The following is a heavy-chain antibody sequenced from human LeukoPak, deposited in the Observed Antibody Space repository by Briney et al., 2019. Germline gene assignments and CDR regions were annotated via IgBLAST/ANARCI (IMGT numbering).Heavy chain of an antibody. V-gene: IGHV4-59*01. J-gene: IGHJ4*02. CDR2: KYYSGTI. CDR1: GGSISSYY. CDR3: ARAWATDYFDY. Sequence: PSETLSLTCTVSGGSISSYYWSWIRQPPGKGLEWIGYKYYSGTINYNPSLKSRVTISVDTSKNQFSLKLSSVTAADTAMYYCARAWATDYFDYWGQGTLVTVSS.